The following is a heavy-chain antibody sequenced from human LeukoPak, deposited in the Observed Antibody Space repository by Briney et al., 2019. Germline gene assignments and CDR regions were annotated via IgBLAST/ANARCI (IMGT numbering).Heavy chain of an antibody. Sequence: SSETLSLTCTVSGGSISSHHWSWIRQSPGKGLEWIGYIYYSGSTNYNPSLKSRVTISVDTSKNQFSLKLSSVTAADTAVYYCARGEMATIEDAFDIWGQGTMVTVSS. V-gene: IGHV4-59*11. CDR1: GGSISSHH. CDR2: IYYSGST. J-gene: IGHJ3*02. D-gene: IGHD5-24*01. CDR3: ARGEMATIEDAFDI.